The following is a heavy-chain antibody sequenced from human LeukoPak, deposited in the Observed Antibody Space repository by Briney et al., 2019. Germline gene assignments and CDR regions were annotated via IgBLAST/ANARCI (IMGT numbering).Heavy chain of an antibody. V-gene: IGHV3-74*01. J-gene: IGHJ3*01. CDR1: GFTFNTYW. D-gene: IGHD3-16*01. Sequence: GWSLTLSCAASGFTFNTYWLHWVRQGPGKGLVWVSRIDGDGSRASYADSVKGRFTISRDNAKNTLYLQMNSPRPEDTAVYFCVREAGGTYAFDVWGQGTMVTVSS. CDR3: VREAGGTYAFDV. CDR2: IDGDGSRA.